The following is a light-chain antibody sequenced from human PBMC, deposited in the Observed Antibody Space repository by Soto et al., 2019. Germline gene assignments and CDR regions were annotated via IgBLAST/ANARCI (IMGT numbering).Light chain of an antibody. J-gene: IGLJ1*01. CDR3: KSYAGSNTYV. CDR2: EVS. CDR1: SSDVGGYNY. Sequence: QSVLTQPASVSGSPGQSITISCTGTSSDVGGYNYVSWYQQHPGKAPKLMIYEVSNRPSGVSNRFSGSKSGNTASRTISGLQAEDEADYYCKSYAGSNTYVFGSGTKVTVL. V-gene: IGLV2-14*01.